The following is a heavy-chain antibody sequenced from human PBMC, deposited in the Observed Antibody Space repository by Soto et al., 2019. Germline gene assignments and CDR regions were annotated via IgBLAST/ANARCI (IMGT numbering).Heavy chain of an antibody. CDR1: GYTFSNYL. V-gene: IGHV1-3*01. CDR3: ARGGAAYGLDY. D-gene: IGHD3-10*01. CDR2: INAGNGNT. J-gene: IGHJ4*02. Sequence: ASVKVSCKASGYTFSNYLLHWVRQAPGQRLEWMGWINAGNGNTKYSQKFQGRVTITRDTSASTAYMELSSLQASDSGMYYCARGGAAYGLDYWGQGTLVTVSS.